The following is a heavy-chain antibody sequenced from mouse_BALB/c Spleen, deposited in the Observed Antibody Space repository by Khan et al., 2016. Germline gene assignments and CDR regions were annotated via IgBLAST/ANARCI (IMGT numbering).Heavy chain of an antibody. CDR2: IDPANGNT. V-gene: IGHV14-3*02. Sequence: VQLKESGAELVKPGASVKLSCTAPGFNIKDTYMHWVKQRPEQGLEWIGRIDPANGNTKYDPKFQGKATITADTSSNTAYLQLSSLTSEDVAVYYCAHLGFAYWGQGTLVTVSA. CDR3: AHLGFAY. J-gene: IGHJ3*01. CDR1: GFNIKDTY.